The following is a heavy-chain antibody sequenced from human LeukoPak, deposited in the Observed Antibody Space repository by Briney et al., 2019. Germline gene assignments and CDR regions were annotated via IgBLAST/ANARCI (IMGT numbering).Heavy chain of an antibody. D-gene: IGHD6-19*01. CDR3: ARGSSGPRLAS. CDR1: GGSIHSY. V-gene: IGHV4-4*07. Sequence: PSETLSLTCTVSGGSIHSYWSWIRQPAGKGLEWIGRISGSGTITYNPALQSRLTISIDTSRNQFSLKLMSVNAADTAVYYCARGSSGPRLASWGQGTLVTVSS. J-gene: IGHJ5*01. CDR2: ISGSGTI.